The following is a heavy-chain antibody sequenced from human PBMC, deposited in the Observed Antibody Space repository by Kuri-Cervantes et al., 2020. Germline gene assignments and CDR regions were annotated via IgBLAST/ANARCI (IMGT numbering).Heavy chain of an antibody. CDR1: GYSFTSYW. CDR3: ARHRWGFGELSLDY. D-gene: IGHD3-10*01. CDR2: IYPGDSDT. Sequence: GGSLRLSCKGSGYSFTSYWIGWVRQMPGKGLEWMGIIYPGDSDTRYSPSFQGQVTISADKSISTAYLQWSSLKASDTAMYYCARHRWGFGELSLDYWGQGTLVTVSS. J-gene: IGHJ4*02. V-gene: IGHV5-51*01.